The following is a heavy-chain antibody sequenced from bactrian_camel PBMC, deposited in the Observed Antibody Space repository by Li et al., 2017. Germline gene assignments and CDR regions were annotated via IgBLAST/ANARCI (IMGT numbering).Heavy chain of an antibody. CDR1: GALLSTHG. CDR2: INSDGST. V-gene: IGHV3S10*01. D-gene: IGHD4*01. Sequence: QLVESGGALVQPGGSLRLSCAVSGALLSTHGLTWLRQAEGKGLLWLGTINSDGSTHYRDVDNVKGRFTISQDNAQNTLYLQMDNLKPEDTAVYYCSARGVPSDSLRSPDHWGSDVGYWGPGTQVTVS. CDR3: SARGVPSDSLRSPDHWGSDVGY. J-gene: IGHJ4*01.